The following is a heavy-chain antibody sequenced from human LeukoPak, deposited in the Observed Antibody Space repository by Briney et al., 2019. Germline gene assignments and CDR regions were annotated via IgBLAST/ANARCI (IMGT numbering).Heavy chain of an antibody. J-gene: IGHJ6*03. V-gene: IGHV5-51*01. CDR2: IYPGDSDT. D-gene: IGHD1-26*01. Sequence: GESLKISCKSSGYSFTTYWIGWVGQMPGKGLEWMGIIYPGDSDTRYSPSFQGQVTISADKSISPAYLQWSSLKASDTAMYYCARVGTYYYYYYMDVWGKGTTVTVSS. CDR3: ARVGTYYYYYYMDV. CDR1: GYSFTTYW.